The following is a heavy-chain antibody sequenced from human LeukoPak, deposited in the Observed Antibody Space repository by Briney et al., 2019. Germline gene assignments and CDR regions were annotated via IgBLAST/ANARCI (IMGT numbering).Heavy chain of an antibody. V-gene: IGHV4-34*01. J-gene: IGHJ3*02. CDR2: VNHSGST. CDR1: GGSFSGYY. Sequence: SETLSLTCAVYGGSFSGYYWSWIRQPPGQGLDWIGEVNHSGSTNYNPSLKSRVTISLDTSKNQFSLTLSSVTAADTAVYYCARVYYDSSGYPGGDFDIWGQGTMVTVSS. D-gene: IGHD3-22*01. CDR3: ARVYYDSSGYPGGDFDI.